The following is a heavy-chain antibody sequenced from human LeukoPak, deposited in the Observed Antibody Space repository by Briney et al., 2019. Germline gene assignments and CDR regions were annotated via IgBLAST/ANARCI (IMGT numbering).Heavy chain of an antibody. V-gene: IGHV3-13*01. D-gene: IGHD3/OR15-3a*01. J-gene: IGHJ6*02. CDR1: GFTLSDYD. CDR2: LGSAGDK. CDR3: ARAKRETSTRPWTSGMDV. Sequence: GGSLRLSCAASGFTLSDYDIHWVRQPIGKGLDWVSGLGSAGDKYHAGSERGRFTISREDAENSVYLQMNGLRPEDTTIYYCARAKRETSTRPWTSGMDVWGQGTRVTVSS.